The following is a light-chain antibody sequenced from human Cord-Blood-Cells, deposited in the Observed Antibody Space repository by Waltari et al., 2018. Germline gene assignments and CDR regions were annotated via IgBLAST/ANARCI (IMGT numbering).Light chain of an antibody. CDR2: EVS. Sequence: QSALTQPASVSGPPGQSITISCTGTSSDVGSYTLVPWYQQHPGKAPKLMIYEVSKRPSGVSNRFSGSKSGNTASLTISGLQAEDEADYYCCSYAGSSTYVFGTETKVTVL. CDR3: CSYAGSSTYV. V-gene: IGLV2-23*02. J-gene: IGLJ1*01. CDR1: SSDVGSYTL.